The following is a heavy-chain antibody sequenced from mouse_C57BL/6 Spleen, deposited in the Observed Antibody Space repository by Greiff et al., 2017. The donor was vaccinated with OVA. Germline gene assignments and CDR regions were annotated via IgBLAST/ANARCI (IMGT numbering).Heavy chain of an antibody. V-gene: IGHV2-6-1*01. CDR2: IWSDGST. J-gene: IGHJ4*01. CDR1: GFSLTSYG. CDR3: ARHSAYDYVGGYAMDY. D-gene: IGHD2-4*01. Sequence: VMLVESGPGLVAPSQSLSITCTVSGFSLTSYGVHWVRQPPGKGLEWLVVIWSDGSTTYNSALKSRLSISKDNSKSQVFLKMNSLQTDDTAMYYCARHSAYDYVGGYAMDYWGQGTSVTVSS.